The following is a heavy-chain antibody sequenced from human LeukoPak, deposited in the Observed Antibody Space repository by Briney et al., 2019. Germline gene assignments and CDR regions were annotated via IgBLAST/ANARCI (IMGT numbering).Heavy chain of an antibody. J-gene: IGHJ5*01. Sequence: GGSLRLSCAASGFTFSSSDMHWVRQAPGRGLEWVAFIRYDGNNKYYADSVKGRLTITRDNSKNTLYLQMNSLRAADTAVYYCAKGYRNHLLILLDSWGQGTLVTVSS. CDR3: AKGYRNHLLILLDS. CDR2: IRYDGNNK. V-gene: IGHV3-30*02. CDR1: GFTFSSSD. D-gene: IGHD3-16*01.